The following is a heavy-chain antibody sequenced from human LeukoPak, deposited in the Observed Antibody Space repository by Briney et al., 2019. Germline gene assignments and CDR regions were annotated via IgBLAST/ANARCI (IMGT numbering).Heavy chain of an antibody. CDR1: GGTFSSYA. CDR3: ARDQRIAAAGTGFDY. J-gene: IGHJ4*02. D-gene: IGHD6-13*01. CDR2: IIPIFGTA. Sequence: SVKVSCKASGGTFSSYAISWVRQAPGQGLEWMGGIIPIFGTANYAQKFQGRVTITADESASTAYMELSSLRSEDAAVYYCARDQRIAAAGTGFDYWGQGTLVTVSS. V-gene: IGHV1-69*01.